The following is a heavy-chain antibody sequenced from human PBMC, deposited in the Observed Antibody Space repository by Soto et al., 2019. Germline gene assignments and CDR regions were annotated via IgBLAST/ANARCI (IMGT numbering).Heavy chain of an antibody. CDR3: ASENYVWGSYRPYYFDY. Sequence: PSETLSLTCAVYGGSFSGYYWSWIRQPPGKGLEWIGEINHSGSTNYNPSLKSRVTISVDTSKNQFSLKLSSVTAADTAVYYCASENYVWGSYRPYYFDYWGQGTLVTVSS. D-gene: IGHD3-16*02. V-gene: IGHV4-34*01. CDR2: INHSGST. J-gene: IGHJ4*02. CDR1: GGSFSGYY.